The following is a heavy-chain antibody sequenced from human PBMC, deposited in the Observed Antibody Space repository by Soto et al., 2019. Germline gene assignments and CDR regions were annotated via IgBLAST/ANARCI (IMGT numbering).Heavy chain of an antibody. CDR2: ISSSSSTI. J-gene: IGHJ6*02. D-gene: IGHD3-3*01. Sequence: GGSLRLSCAASGFTFSSYSRNWVRQAPGKGLECVSYISSSSSTIYYADSVKGRFTISRDNAKNSLYLQMNSLRDEDTAVYYCARDRKNYDFWSGYFSYYYYYGMDVWGQGTTVTVSS. V-gene: IGHV3-48*02. CDR1: GFTFSSYS. CDR3: ARDRKNYDFWSGYFSYYYYYGMDV.